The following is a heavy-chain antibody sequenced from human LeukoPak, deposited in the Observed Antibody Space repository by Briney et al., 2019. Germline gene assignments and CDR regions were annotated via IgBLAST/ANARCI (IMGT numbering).Heavy chain of an antibody. CDR2: IYSDNT. Sequence: GGSLRLSCTVSGFTVSSNSISWVRQAPGKGLEWVSFIYSDNTHYSDSVRGRFTISRDNSKNTLYLQMNSLRAEDTPVYYCARRAGAYSHPYDYWGQGTLVTVSS. V-gene: IGHV3-53*01. D-gene: IGHD4/OR15-4a*01. CDR1: GFTVSSNS. J-gene: IGHJ4*02. CDR3: ARRAGAYSHPYDY.